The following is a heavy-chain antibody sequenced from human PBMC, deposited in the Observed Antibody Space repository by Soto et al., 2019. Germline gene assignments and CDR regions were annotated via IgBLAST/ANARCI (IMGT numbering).Heavy chain of an antibody. V-gene: IGHV3-30*18. CDR2: ISYDGSNK. D-gene: IGHD2-15*01. Sequence: PGGSLRLSCAASRFIFSSYDMHWVRQAPGKGLEWVAAISYDGSNKHYADSVKGRFTISRDNSKNTLYLQMDSLRTEDTAVYYCAKDFSEGAEGGVQEYWGQGTLVTVSS. CDR3: AKDFSEGAEGGVQEY. CDR1: RFIFSSYD. J-gene: IGHJ4*02.